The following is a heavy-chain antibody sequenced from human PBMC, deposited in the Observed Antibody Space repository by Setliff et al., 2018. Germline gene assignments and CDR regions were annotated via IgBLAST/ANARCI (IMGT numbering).Heavy chain of an antibody. J-gene: IGHJ4*02. Sequence: SETLSLTCAVYGGSFSTYYWIWIRQPPGKGLEWIGEINHSGSTNYNPSLKSRVTISVDTSKNQFSLKLSSVTAADTALYYCARGHYYDSSGYYFSRPDDYWGQGTLVTVS. V-gene: IGHV4-34*01. CDR2: INHSGST. D-gene: IGHD3-22*01. CDR3: ARGHYYDSSGYYFSRPDDY. CDR1: GGSFSTYY.